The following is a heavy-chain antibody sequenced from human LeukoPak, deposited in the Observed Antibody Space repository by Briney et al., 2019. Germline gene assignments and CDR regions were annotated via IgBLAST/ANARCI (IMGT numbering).Heavy chain of an antibody. V-gene: IGHV3-53*05. CDR2: MYSDNNI. CDR3: ARDGITYYYGMDV. J-gene: IGHJ6*02. Sequence: GGSLRLSCAASGFVVSSNYLAWVRQAPGEGLEWVSFMYSDNNIYYADSVKGRFTISRDNSKNTLYLQMNSLRAEDTAVYYCARDGITYYYGMDVWGQGTTVTVSS. D-gene: IGHD1/OR15-1a*01. CDR1: GFVVSSNY.